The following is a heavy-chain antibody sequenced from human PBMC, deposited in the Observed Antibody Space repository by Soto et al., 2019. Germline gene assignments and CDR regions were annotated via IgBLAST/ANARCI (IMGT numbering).Heavy chain of an antibody. CDR3: ARDGARHCSSTSCWNFYYYMDV. CDR2: INSKSSTI. Sequence: QVQLVESGGGLVKPGGSLRLSCAASGFTFSDYYMSWIRQAPGKGLEWVSYINSKSSTIYYADSVKGRFTISRDNAKNSLYLQMNSLRAEDTAVYSCARDGARHCSSTSCWNFYYYMDVWGKGTTVTVSS. D-gene: IGHD2-2*01. CDR1: GFTFSDYY. V-gene: IGHV3-11*01. J-gene: IGHJ6*03.